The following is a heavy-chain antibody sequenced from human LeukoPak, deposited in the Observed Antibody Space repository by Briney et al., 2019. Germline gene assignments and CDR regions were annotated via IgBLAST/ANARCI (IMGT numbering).Heavy chain of an antibody. D-gene: IGHD2-2*01. CDR3: ARRLTQYDCFDP. CDR1: GDSVSSNSVT. Sequence: SQTLSLTCAISGDSVSSNSVTWNWIRQSPSRGLEWLGRTYYRSAWYNDYAVSVRGRITVNPDTSKNQFSLHLNSVTPEDTAVYYCARRLTQYDCFDPWGQGILVTVSS. CDR2: TYYRSAWYN. V-gene: IGHV6-1*01. J-gene: IGHJ5*02.